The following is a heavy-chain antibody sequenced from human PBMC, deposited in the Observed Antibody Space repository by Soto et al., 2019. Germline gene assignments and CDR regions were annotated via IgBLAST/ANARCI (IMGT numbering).Heavy chain of an antibody. Sequence: QVRLVESGGGLVKPGGSLRLSCAASGFTFSDYSMSWIRQAPGKGLEWVSYVGRSGTYTNYADSVKGRFTISRDNAKNSLYLQMNSLRAEDTAVYYCATYYYDSSGYYYFAYWGQGTLVTVSS. CDR2: VGRSGTYT. CDR3: ATYYYDSSGYYYFAY. D-gene: IGHD3-22*01. V-gene: IGHV3-11*06. J-gene: IGHJ4*02. CDR1: GFTFSDYS.